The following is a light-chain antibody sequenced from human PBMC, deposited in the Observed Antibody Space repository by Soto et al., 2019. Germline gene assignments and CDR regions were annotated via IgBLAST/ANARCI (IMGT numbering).Light chain of an antibody. V-gene: IGKV3-15*01. CDR1: QSVSSN. J-gene: IGKJ1*01. CDR2: GAS. Sequence: EIVMTQSPATLSVSPGERATLSCRASQSVSSNLAWYQQKPGQAPRLLIYGASTRATGIPARFSGSGSGTXXXXXXXXXQXXDFXXXXXQXYNNXXPWTXGXXXKVXXK. CDR3: QXYNNXXPWT.